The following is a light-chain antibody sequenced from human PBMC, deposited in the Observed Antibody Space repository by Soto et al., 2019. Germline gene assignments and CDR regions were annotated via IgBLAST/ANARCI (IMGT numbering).Light chain of an antibody. J-gene: IGKJ2*01. CDR2: GAS. CDR3: QQYNNWPYT. CDR1: QSLSSN. V-gene: IGKV3-15*01. Sequence: EIVMTQSPATLSVSPGERATLSRRASQSLSSNLAWYQQTPGQAPRLLIYGASTRATGIPARFSGSGSGTEFTLTISSLQSEDFAVYYCQQYNNWPYTFGQGTKLEIK.